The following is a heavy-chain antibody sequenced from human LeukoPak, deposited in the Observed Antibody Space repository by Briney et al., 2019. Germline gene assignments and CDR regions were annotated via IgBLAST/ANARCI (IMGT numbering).Heavy chain of an antibody. CDR2: IKEDGSEK. CDR3: ARDRISS. D-gene: IGHD3-10*01. Sequence: PGGSLRLSCGVSGFTSSSSWMTWVRQAPGKGMEWVATIKEDGSEKYYVDSVKGRFTISRDNAKTSLYLQMNSLRVEDTAVYFCARDRISSWGKGTTVTVSS. V-gene: IGHV3-7*01. CDR1: GFTSSSSW. J-gene: IGHJ6*04.